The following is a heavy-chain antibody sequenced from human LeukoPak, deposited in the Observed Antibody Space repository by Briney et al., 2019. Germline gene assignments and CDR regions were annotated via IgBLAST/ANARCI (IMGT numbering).Heavy chain of an antibody. CDR1: GFIFSRYG. D-gene: IGHD3-16*02. Sequence: PGGSLRLSCAASGFIFSRYGFHWVRQAPGKGLEWVAFISDSGGDKWYADSVKGRFTISRDNSKNTLYLQMNSLRAEDTAVYYCAKSGALKSSDYVWGSYRNNWFDPWGQGTLVTVSS. CDR2: ISDSGGDK. J-gene: IGHJ5*02. V-gene: IGHV3-30*02. CDR3: AKSGALKSSDYVWGSYRNNWFDP.